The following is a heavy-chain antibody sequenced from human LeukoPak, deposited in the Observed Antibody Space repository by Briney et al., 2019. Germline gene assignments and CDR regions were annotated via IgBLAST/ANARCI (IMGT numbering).Heavy chain of an antibody. D-gene: IGHD2-21*02. V-gene: IGHV3-11*04. CDR3: ARGGRHIVVVTAIPLYYFDY. CDR2: ISSSGSTI. Sequence: PGGSLRLSCAASGFTFSDYYMSWIRQAPGKGLEWVSYISSSGSTIYYADSVKGRFTISRDNAKNSLYLQMNSLRAEDTAVYYCARGGRHIVVVTAIPLYYFDYWGQGTLVTVSS. CDR1: GFTFSDYY. J-gene: IGHJ4*02.